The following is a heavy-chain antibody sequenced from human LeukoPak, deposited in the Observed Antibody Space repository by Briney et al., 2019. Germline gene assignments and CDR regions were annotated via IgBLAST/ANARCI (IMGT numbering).Heavy chain of an antibody. Sequence: GGSLRLSCAASGFTFSSYWMSWVRQAPGKGLEWVANIKQDGSEKYYVDSVKGRFTISRDNAKNSLYLQMNSLRAEDTAVYYCARSTLLDYYYMDVWGKGTTVTVSS. D-gene: IGHD5/OR15-5a*01. CDR1: GFTFSSYW. CDR2: IKQDGSEK. V-gene: IGHV3-7*03. J-gene: IGHJ6*03. CDR3: ARSTLLDYYYMDV.